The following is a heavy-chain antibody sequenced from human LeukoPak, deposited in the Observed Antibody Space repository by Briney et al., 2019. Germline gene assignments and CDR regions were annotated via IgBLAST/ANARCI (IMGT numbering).Heavy chain of an antibody. V-gene: IGHV1-8*01. CDR2: MNPNSGNT. Sequence: AASVKVSCKASGYTFTSYDINWVRQATGQGLEWMGWMNPNSGNTGYAQKFQDRVTMTRNTSISTAYMELSRLRSDDTAVYYCARPPGGSGSYDAFDIWGQGTMVTVSS. D-gene: IGHD1-26*01. J-gene: IGHJ3*02. CDR3: ARPPGGSGSYDAFDI. CDR1: GYTFTSYD.